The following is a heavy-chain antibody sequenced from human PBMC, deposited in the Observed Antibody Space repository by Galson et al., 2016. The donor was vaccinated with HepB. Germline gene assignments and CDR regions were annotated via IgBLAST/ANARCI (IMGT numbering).Heavy chain of an antibody. Sequence: SLRLSCAASGLTFSNYVFHWVRQAPGKGLEWVAVMSYDGTEKYYADSVKGRFTISRDNAKNTLYLQMNSLRAEDTALYYCARTDREWLRLGGAFWGYFDYWGQGTLVTVSS. J-gene: IGHJ4*02. V-gene: IGHV3-30*04. D-gene: IGHD5-12*01. CDR2: MSYDGTEK. CDR1: GLTFSNYV. CDR3: ARTDREWLRLGGAFWGYFDY.